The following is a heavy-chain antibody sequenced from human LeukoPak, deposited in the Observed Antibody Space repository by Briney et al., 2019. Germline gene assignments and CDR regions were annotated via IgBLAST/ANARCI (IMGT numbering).Heavy chain of an antibody. Sequence: SETLSLTCTVSGGSISSYSWSWIRQPPGKGLEWIGYMYYSGSTNYNPSFKSRVTISVDTSKNQFSLKLSSVTAADTAVYYCARGKGYFDYWGQGTLVTVSS. CDR3: ARGKGYFDY. J-gene: IGHJ4*03. CDR1: GGSISSYS. CDR2: MYYSGST. V-gene: IGHV4-59*01.